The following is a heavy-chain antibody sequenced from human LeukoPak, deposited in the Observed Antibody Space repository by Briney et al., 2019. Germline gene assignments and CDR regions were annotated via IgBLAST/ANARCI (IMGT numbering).Heavy chain of an antibody. CDR3: ARGGYTQRGHNWFDP. D-gene: IGHD5-24*01. V-gene: IGHV4-34*01. CDR1: GGSFSGYY. CDR2: INHSGST. J-gene: IGHJ5*02. Sequence: SETLSLTCAVYGGSFSGYYWSWIRQPPGKGLEWIGEINHSGSTNYNPSLKSRVTISVDTSKNQFSLKLSSVTAADTAVYFCARGGYTQRGHNWFDPWGQGTLVTVSS.